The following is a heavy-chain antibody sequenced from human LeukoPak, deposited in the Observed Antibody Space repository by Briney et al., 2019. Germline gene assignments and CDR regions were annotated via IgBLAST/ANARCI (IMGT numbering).Heavy chain of an antibody. V-gene: IGHV5-51*01. CDR1: GYSFTSYW. CDR2: IYPGDSRI. J-gene: IGHJ5*02. Sequence: GESLKISCQGFGYSFTSYWIGWVRQMPRKSMEWMVVIYPGDSRIRYNPSFQGQVTISDDKSISTAYLQWVSLKASDTAMYYCACRDLTSTWSFPWGQGTLVTVSS. CDR3: ACRDLTSTWSFP. D-gene: IGHD6-13*01.